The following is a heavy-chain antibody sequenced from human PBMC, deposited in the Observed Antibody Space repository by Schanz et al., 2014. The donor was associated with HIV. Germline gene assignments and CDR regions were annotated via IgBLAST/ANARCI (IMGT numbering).Heavy chain of an antibody. CDR1: GFTFDSYG. V-gene: IGHV3-30*03. CDR3: ARQGLRFSSWLDY. Sequence: QVQLVESGGGVVQPGRSLRLSCAASGFTFDSYGIHWVRQAPGKGLGWVAEISYDGSNKYYADSVKGRFTISRDNAANSLFLQMNNLRAEDTAVYGCARQGLRFSSWLDYWGQGTPVTVS. CDR2: ISYDGSNK. J-gene: IGHJ4*02. D-gene: IGHD4-17*01.